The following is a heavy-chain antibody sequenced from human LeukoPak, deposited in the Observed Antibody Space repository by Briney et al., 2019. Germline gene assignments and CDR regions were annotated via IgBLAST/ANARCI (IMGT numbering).Heavy chain of an antibody. CDR2: IKQDGSEK. CDR1: GFTFSSYW. V-gene: IGHV3-7*03. Sequence: GGSLRLSCAASGFTFSSYWMSWVSQAPGKGLEWVANIKQDGSEKYYVDSVKGRFTISRDNAKNSLYLQMNSLRAEDTAVCYCASGGIQLWLASLWGQGTLVTVSS. J-gene: IGHJ4*02. CDR3: ASGGIQLWLASL. D-gene: IGHD5-18*01.